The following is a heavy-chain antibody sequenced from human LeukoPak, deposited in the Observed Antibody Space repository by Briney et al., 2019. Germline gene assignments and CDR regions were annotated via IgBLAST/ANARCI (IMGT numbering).Heavy chain of an antibody. J-gene: IGHJ4*02. CDR2: ISGSGGST. D-gene: IGHD3-10*01. CDR1: GFTFSSYA. V-gene: IGHV3-23*01. CDR3: AKGTFGERYRPFDY. Sequence: GGSLRLSCAASGFTFSSYAMTWVRQAPGKGLEWVSAISGSGGSTYYADSVKGRFTIYRDNSKNTLYLQMNSLRAEDTAVYFCAKGTFGERYRPFDYWGQGTLVTVSS.